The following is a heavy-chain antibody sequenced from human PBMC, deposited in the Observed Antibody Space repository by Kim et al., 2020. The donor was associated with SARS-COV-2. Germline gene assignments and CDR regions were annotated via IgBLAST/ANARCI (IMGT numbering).Heavy chain of an antibody. CDR1: GGSISSYY. CDR3: ARDRAVTRHYYGMDV. J-gene: IGHJ6*02. V-gene: IGHV4-59*01. CDR2: IYYSGST. D-gene: IGHD4-4*01. Sequence: SETLSLTCTVSGGSISSYYWSWIRQPPGKGLEWIGYIYYSGSTNYNPSLKSRVTISVDTSKNQFSLKLSSVTAADTAVYYCARDRAVTRHYYGMDVWGQG.